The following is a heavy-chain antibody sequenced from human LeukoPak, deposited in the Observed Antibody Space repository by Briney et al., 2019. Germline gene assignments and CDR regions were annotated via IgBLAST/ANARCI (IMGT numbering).Heavy chain of an antibody. CDR3: AKDGRIAAAGTRGRQPFDY. CDR1: GFTFSSYA. D-gene: IGHD6-13*01. CDR2: ISYDGSNK. J-gene: IGHJ4*02. Sequence: GGSLRLSCAASGFTFSSYAMSWVRQAPGKGLEWVAVISYDGSNKYYADSVKGRFTISRDNSKNTLYLQMNSLRAEDTAVYYCAKDGRIAAAGTRGRQPFDYWGQGTLVTVSS. V-gene: IGHV3-30*18.